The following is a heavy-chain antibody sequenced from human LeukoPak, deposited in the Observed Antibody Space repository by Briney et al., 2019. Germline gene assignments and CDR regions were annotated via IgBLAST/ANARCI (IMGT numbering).Heavy chain of an antibody. J-gene: IGHJ3*02. V-gene: IGHV4-34*01. Sequence: SETLSLTCADYGGSFSGYYWSWIRQPPGRGLEWIGEINHSGSTNYNPSLKSRVTISVDTSKNQFSLKLSSVTAADTAVYYCAVTFIAAAGDDAFDIWGQGTMVTVSS. D-gene: IGHD6-13*01. CDR3: AVTFIAAAGDDAFDI. CDR1: GGSFSGYY. CDR2: INHSGST.